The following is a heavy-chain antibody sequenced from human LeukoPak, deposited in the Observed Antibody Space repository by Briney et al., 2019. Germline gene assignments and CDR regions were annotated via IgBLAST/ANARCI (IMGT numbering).Heavy chain of an antibody. CDR2: ISAYNGNT. CDR3: ARDRHLEGVDY. J-gene: IGHJ4*02. CDR1: GYTFNSYG. Sequence: GASVKVACKASGYTFNSYGISWVRQAPGQGLEWMGWISAYNGNTNYAQKLQGRVTMTTDTSTSTAYMELRSLRSDDTAVDYCARDRHLEGVDYWGQGTLVTVSS. V-gene: IGHV1-18*01. D-gene: IGHD1-1*01.